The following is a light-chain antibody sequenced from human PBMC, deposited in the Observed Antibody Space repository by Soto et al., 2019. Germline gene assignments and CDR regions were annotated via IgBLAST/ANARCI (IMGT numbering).Light chain of an antibody. CDR3: CSSAGSYTCE. V-gene: IGLV2-11*01. Sequence: QSALTQPRSVSGSPGQSVTISCTGTSSDVGGYNYVSWYQQHPGKAPKLMIYDVSKRPSGVPDRFSGSKSGNTASLTISGLQAKDEADYYRCSSAGSYTCEFGGGTKLPVL. CDR2: DVS. J-gene: IGLJ2*01. CDR1: SSDVGGYNY.